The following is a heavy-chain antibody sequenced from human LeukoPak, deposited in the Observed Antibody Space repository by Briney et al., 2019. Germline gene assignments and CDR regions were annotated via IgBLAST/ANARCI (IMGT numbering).Heavy chain of an antibody. V-gene: IGHV5-51*01. D-gene: IGHD3-22*01. CDR1: GYNFTTYW. J-gene: IGHJ3*02. CDR2: IYPGDSDT. CDR3: ARQLFPDYYDSSGYLGQAFDI. Sequence: SGEPLKISCKGSGYNFTTYWIGWVRQMPGKGLEWMGIIYPGDSDTRYSPSFQGQVTIPADKSISTAYVQWSSLKASDTAMYYCARQLFPDYYDSSGYLGQAFDIWGQGTMVTVSS.